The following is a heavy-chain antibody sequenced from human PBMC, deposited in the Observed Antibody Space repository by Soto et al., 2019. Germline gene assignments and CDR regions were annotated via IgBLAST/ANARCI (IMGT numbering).Heavy chain of an antibody. CDR1: GGTFSNHL. D-gene: IGHD3-10*01. Sequence: ASVKVSCKASGGTFSNHLISWVQQAPGQGLEWMGTIIPLFGILNYAQKLQGRVTISADKSTSTAYMELSSLRSDDTAVYYCASGSLYGSGSYPVDYWGQGTLVTVSS. CDR3: ASGSLYGSGSYPVDY. J-gene: IGHJ4*01. CDR2: IIPLFGIL. V-gene: IGHV1-69*02.